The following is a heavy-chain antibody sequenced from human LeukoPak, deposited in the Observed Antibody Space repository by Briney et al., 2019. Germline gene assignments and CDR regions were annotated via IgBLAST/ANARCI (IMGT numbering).Heavy chain of an antibody. V-gene: IGHV4-39*01. J-gene: IGHJ4*02. D-gene: IGHD2-15*01. CDR2: IYYSGST. CDR3: ATIPRYCSGGSCYDY. CDR1: GGSISSSSYY. Sequence: SETLSLTCTLSGGSISSSSYYWGWIRQPPGKGLEWIWSIYYSGSTYYNPSLKSRVTISVDTSKNQFSLKLSSVTAADTAVYYCATIPRYCSGGSCYDYWGQGTLVTVSS.